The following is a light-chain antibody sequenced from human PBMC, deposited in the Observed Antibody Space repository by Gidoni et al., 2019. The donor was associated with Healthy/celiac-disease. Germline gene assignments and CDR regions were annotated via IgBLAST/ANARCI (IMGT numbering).Light chain of an antibody. CDR2: GAS. J-gene: IGKJ5*01. CDR3: QQYGSSGA. V-gene: IGKV3-20*01. CDR1: QSVSSSY. Sequence: IVLTQSPGTLSLSPGERATLSCRASQSVSSSYLAWYQQKPGQAPRRLIYGASSRATGIPDRFRGSGSGTDFTLTISRLEPEDFAVYYCQQYGSSGAFGQGTRLEIK.